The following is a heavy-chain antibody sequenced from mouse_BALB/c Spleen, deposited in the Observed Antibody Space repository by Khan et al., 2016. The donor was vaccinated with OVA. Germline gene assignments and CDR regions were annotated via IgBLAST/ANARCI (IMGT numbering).Heavy chain of an antibody. CDR2: IDPANGNT. D-gene: IGHD1-1*01. Sequence: VQLQQSGAELVKPGASVKLSCTLSGFNIKDTYMHWVKQRPEQGLEWIGRIDPANGNTKYDPKFQGKATITADTSSNTAYLQLSSLTSEDTAVYYCATYYYGSSRYCDYWGQGTTLTVSS. CDR1: GFNIKDTY. CDR3: ATYYYGSSRYCDY. V-gene: IGHV14-3*02. J-gene: IGHJ2*01.